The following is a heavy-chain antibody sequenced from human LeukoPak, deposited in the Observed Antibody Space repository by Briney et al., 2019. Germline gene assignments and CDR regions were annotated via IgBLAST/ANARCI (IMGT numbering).Heavy chain of an antibody. CDR3: ARGDYYYYYYMDV. CDR1: GGSISSYY. Sequence: PSETLSLTCTVSGGSISSYYWSWIRRPPGKGLEWIGYIYYSGSTNYNPSLKSRVTISVDTSKNQFSLRLSSVTAADTAVYYCARGDYYYYYYMDVWGKGTTVIVSS. J-gene: IGHJ6*03. CDR2: IYYSGST. V-gene: IGHV4-59*01.